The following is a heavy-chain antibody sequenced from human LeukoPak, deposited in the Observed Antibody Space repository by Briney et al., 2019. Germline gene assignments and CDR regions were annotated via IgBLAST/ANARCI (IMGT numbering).Heavy chain of an antibody. J-gene: IGHJ3*02. CDR3: AKVHGDYNAFDI. V-gene: IGHV3-48*03. CDR1: GFTFSSYE. Sequence: TGGSLRLSCAASGFTFSSYEMNWVRQAPGKGLEWLSYITGSGSAIYYADSVKGRFTISRDNAKNSLYLQMNSLRAEDTAIYYCAKVHGDYNAFDIWGQGTMVTVSS. CDR2: ITGSGSAI. D-gene: IGHD4-17*01.